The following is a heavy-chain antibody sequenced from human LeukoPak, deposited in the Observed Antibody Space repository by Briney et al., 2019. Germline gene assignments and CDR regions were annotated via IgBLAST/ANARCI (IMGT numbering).Heavy chain of an antibody. J-gene: IGHJ4*02. CDR3: ARGLGDYYDTSDFYYAVPTH. CDR2: MNPNSGDT. CDR1: GYTFTTYD. D-gene: IGHD3-22*01. V-gene: IGHV1-8*01. Sequence: ASVKVSCKASGYTFTTYDITWVRRATGQGLEWMGWMNPNSGDTAYAQKFQGRVAMTRDTSISTAYMELSSLRSEDTAVYYCARGLGDYYDTSDFYYAVPTHWGQGTLVTVSS.